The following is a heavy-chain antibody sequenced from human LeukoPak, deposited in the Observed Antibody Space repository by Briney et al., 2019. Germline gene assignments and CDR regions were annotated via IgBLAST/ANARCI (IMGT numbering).Heavy chain of an antibody. D-gene: IGHD2-15*01. V-gene: IGHV3-21*04. CDR2: ISSSSSYI. J-gene: IGHJ5*02. CDR1: GFTFSSYS. CDR3: AKTYSGYPA. Sequence: GGSLRLSCAASGFTFSSYSMNWVRQAPGKGLEWVSSISSSSSYIYYADSVKGRFTISRDNSKNTLYLQINSLRAEDTAIYYCAKTYSGYPAWGQGTLVTVSS.